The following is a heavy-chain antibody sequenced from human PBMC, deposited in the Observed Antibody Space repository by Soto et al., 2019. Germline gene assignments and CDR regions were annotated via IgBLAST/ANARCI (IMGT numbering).Heavy chain of an antibody. Sequence: GGSLRLSCAASGFTFSSYAMSWVRQGPGKGLEWVSAISGSGGSTYYADSVKGRFTISRDNSKNTLYLQMNSLRAEDTAVYYCAKDYYDFWSGFSASDIWGQGTMVTVSS. D-gene: IGHD3-3*01. V-gene: IGHV3-23*01. CDR1: GFTFSSYA. CDR2: ISGSGGST. CDR3: AKDYYDFWSGFSASDI. J-gene: IGHJ3*02.